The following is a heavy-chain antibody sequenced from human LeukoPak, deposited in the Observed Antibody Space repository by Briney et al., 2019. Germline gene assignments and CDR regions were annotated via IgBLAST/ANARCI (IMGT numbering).Heavy chain of an antibody. CDR3: ARGPYGSGSVDWFDP. CDR1: GFTFSSYA. J-gene: IGHJ5*02. V-gene: IGHV3-21*01. Sequence: PGGSLRLSCAASGFTFSSYAMNWVRQAPGKGLEWVSSISRSSSYIYYADSVKGRFTISRDNAKNSLYLQMNSLRAEDTAVYYCARGPYGSGSVDWFDPWGQGTLVTVSS. CDR2: ISRSSSYI. D-gene: IGHD3-10*01.